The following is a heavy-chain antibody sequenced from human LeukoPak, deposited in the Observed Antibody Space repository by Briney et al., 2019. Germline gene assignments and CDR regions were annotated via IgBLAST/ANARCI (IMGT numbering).Heavy chain of an antibody. V-gene: IGHV1-2*02. D-gene: IGHD2-15*01. Sequence: GASVKVSCKASGYTFTGYYMHWVRQAPGQGLEWMGWINPNSGGTNYAQKFQGRVTMTRDTSISTAYMELSRLRSDDTAVYYCAREEGYCSGGSCYSGGHAFDIWGQGTMVTVSS. J-gene: IGHJ3*02. CDR3: AREEGYCSGGSCYSGGHAFDI. CDR2: INPNSGGT. CDR1: GYTFTGYY.